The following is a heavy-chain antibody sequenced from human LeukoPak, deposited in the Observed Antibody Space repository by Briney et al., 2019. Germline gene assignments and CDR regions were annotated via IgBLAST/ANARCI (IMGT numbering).Heavy chain of an antibody. J-gene: IGHJ4*02. CDR3: ARDSLDYDSSGAYDY. V-gene: IGHV3-53*01. CDR2: IYSGGST. D-gene: IGHD3-22*01. CDR1: GFTVSSNY. Sequence: PGGSLRLSCAASGFTVSSNYMSWVRQAPGKGLEWVSVIYSGGSTYYADSVKGRFTISRDNSKNTLYLQMNSLRAEDTAVYYCARDSLDYDSSGAYDYWGQRTLVTVSS.